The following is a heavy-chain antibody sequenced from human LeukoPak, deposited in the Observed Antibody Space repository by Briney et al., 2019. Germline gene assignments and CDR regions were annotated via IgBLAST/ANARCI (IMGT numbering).Heavy chain of an antibody. D-gene: IGHD3-3*01. CDR1: GFTFSSYW. J-gene: IGHJ5*01. Sequence: GGSLRLSCAASGFTFSSYWMSWVRQAPGKGLEWVASIKQDGSEKYYVDSVKGRFTISRDNAKSSLYLQMNSLRAEDTAVYYCSVLRFLEWAGGWFDSWGQGTLVTVSS. CDR3: SVLRFLEWAGGWFDS. V-gene: IGHV3-7*01. CDR2: IKQDGSEK.